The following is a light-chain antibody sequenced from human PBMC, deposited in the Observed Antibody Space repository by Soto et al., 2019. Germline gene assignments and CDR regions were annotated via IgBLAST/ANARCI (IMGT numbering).Light chain of an antibody. J-gene: IGKJ3*01. V-gene: IGKV3-20*01. Sequence: ENVMTQSPATLSLSPGDRATLSCRASQTVSSSFLAWYHQKPGQAPTLLIYGASNRATGIPDRFSGSGSGTDFTLTISRLEPGDFAVYYCQQYGRSPDLFTFGPGTKVEIK. CDR2: GAS. CDR3: QQYGRSPDLFT. CDR1: QTVSSSF.